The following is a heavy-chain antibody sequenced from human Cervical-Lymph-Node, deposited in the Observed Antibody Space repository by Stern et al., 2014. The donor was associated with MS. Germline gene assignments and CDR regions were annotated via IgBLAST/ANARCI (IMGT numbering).Heavy chain of an antibody. CDR3: ASDSSGLGYFDY. CDR2: IYTSGST. CDR1: GGSISSGSYY. V-gene: IGHV4-61*02. J-gene: IGHJ4*02. D-gene: IGHD3-22*01. Sequence: QVQLQESGPGLVKPSQTLSLTCTVSGGSISSGSYYWSWIRQPAGKGLEWIGRIYTSGSTNYNPSLKSRVTISVDTSKNPFSLKLSSVTAADTAVYYCASDSSGLGYFDYWGQGTLVTVSS.